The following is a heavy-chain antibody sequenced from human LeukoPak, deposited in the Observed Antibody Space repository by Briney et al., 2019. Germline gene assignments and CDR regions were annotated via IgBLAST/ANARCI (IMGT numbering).Heavy chain of an antibody. D-gene: IGHD4-23*01. CDR1: GGSFSGYY. Sequence: SETLSLTCAVYGGSFSGYYWSWIRQPPGKGLEWIGEINHSGSTNYNPSLKSRVTISVDTSKNQFSLKLSSVTAADTAVYYCASGAYGGNSGYWGQGTLVTVSS. V-gene: IGHV4-34*01. CDR3: ASGAYGGNSGY. J-gene: IGHJ4*02. CDR2: INHSGST.